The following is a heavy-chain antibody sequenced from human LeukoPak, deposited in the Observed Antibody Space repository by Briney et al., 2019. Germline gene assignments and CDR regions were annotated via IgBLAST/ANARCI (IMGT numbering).Heavy chain of an antibody. CDR3: ARDGVWAFGVVDY. J-gene: IGHJ4*02. CDR2: ISSSSSTI. V-gene: IGHV3-48*01. D-gene: IGHD3-3*01. CDR1: GFIFSTYS. Sequence: GGSLRLSCAASGFIFSTYSMNWVRQAPGKGLEWVSYISSSSSTIYYADSVKGRFTISRDNAKNSLYLQMNSLRAEDTAVYYCARDGVWAFGVVDYWGQGTLVAVSS.